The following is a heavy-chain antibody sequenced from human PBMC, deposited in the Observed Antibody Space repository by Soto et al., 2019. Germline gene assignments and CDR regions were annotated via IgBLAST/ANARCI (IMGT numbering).Heavy chain of an antibody. Sequence: GASVKVSCKASGYTFTGYYMHWVRQAPGQGLEWMGWINPNSGGTNYAQKFQGWVTMTRDTSISTAYMELSRLRSDDTAVYYCAREGYSSGWYSYGMDVWGQGTTVTVSS. CDR1: GYTFTGYY. V-gene: IGHV1-2*04. J-gene: IGHJ6*02. CDR2: INPNSGGT. D-gene: IGHD6-19*01. CDR3: AREGYSSGWYSYGMDV.